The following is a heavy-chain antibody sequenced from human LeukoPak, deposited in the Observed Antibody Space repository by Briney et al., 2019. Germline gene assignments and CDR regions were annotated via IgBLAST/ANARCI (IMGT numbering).Heavy chain of an antibody. D-gene: IGHD2-15*01. CDR2: INPTSGGT. Sequence: ASVKVSCKVSGYNFPGYYMHWVRQAPGQGLEWMGWINPTSGGTSYARKFQGRVTVTRDTSISTTYMGLSSLRSDHTAVYYCSRSRLGYCSGGACFASDYWGQGTLVTVSS. V-gene: IGHV1-2*02. CDR1: GYNFPGYY. CDR3: SRSRLGYCSGGACFASDY. J-gene: IGHJ4*02.